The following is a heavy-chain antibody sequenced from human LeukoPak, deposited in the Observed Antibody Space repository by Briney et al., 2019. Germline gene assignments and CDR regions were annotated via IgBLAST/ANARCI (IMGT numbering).Heavy chain of an antibody. J-gene: IGHJ4*02. CDR3: VPEEKYSSGWYYFDY. CDR2: INSDGSST. D-gene: IGHD6-19*01. V-gene: IGHV3-74*01. Sequence: GGSLRLSCAASGFTFSSYWMHWVRQAPGKGPVWVSRINSDGSSTSYADSVKGQFTISRDNAKNTLYLQMNSLRAEDTAVYYCVPEEKYSSGWYYFDYWGQGTLVTVSS. CDR1: GFTFSSYW.